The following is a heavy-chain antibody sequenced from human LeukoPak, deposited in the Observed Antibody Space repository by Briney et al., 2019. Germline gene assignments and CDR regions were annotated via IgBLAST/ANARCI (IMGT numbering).Heavy chain of an antibody. Sequence: GGSLRLSCAASGFTFSSSGMHWVRQAPGKGLEWVAFMSYDRSNRYYADSVKGRFTISRDNSKNTLYLQMNSLRAEDTAVYYCAKETRGSYSDYWGQGTLVTVSS. CDR2: MSYDRSNR. J-gene: IGHJ4*02. V-gene: IGHV3-30*02. D-gene: IGHD5-12*01. CDR3: AKETRGSYSDY. CDR1: GFTFSSSG.